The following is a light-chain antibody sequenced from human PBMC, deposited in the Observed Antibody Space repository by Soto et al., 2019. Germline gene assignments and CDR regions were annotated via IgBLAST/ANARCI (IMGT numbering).Light chain of an antibody. J-gene: IGKJ2*01. CDR2: GAS. CDR3: QLYGRSPPFT. V-gene: IGKV3-20*01. CDR1: QSVSSTY. Sequence: ESVLTQSPGTLSLSPGERATLSCRASQSVSSTYIAWYQQNPGQAPRLLIYGASSRATGIPDRFSGSGSGTDFTLTISRLEPEDFAVYFCQLYGRSPPFTFGQGTKVEIK.